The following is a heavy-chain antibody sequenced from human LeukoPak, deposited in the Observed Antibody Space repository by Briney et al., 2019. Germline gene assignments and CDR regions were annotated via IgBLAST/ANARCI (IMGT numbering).Heavy chain of an antibody. CDR3: AKGGSCSGATCYLTLFDY. D-gene: IGHD2-15*01. CDR2: ISSNGGST. CDR1: GFTFSNYV. Sequence: PGGSLRLSCAASGFTFSNYVMHWVRQAPGKGLEYVSSISSNGGSTYYTNSVKGRFTISRDNSKNTLHLQMGSLRAEDMAVYYCAKGGSCSGATCYLTLFDYWGQGTLVTVSS. V-gene: IGHV3-64*01. J-gene: IGHJ4*02.